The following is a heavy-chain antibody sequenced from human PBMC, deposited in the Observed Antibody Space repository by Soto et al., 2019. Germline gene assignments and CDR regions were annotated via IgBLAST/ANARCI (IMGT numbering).Heavy chain of an antibody. CDR3: AKAPPIDVPAAMPGPQNWYFDL. CDR1: GFTFSSYA. J-gene: IGHJ2*01. V-gene: IGHV3-23*01. CDR2: ISGSGGST. Sequence: EVQLLESGGGLVQPGGSLRLSCAASGFTFSSYAMSWVRQAPGKGLEWVSAISGSGGSTYYADSVKGRFTISRDNSKTTLYLQMNSLRAEDTAVYYCAKAPPIDVPAAMPGPQNWYFDLWGRGTLVTVSS. D-gene: IGHD2-2*01.